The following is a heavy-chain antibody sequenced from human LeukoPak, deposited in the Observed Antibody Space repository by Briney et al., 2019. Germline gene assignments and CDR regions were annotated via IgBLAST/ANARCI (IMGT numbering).Heavy chain of an antibody. CDR3: ARGGITFGGVIASFDY. J-gene: IGHJ4*02. Sequence: SQTLSLTCAVSGGSISSGGYSWSWIRQPPGKGLEWIGYIYHSGSTYYNPSLKSRVTISVDRSKNQFSLKLSSVTAADTAVYYCARGGITFGGVIASFDYWGQGTLVTVSS. CDR2: IYHSGST. CDR1: GGSISSGGYS. D-gene: IGHD3-16*02. V-gene: IGHV4-30-2*01.